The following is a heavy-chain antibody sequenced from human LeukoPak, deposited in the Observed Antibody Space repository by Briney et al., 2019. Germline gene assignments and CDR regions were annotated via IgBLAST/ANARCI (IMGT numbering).Heavy chain of an antibody. CDR2: ISGSGGST. J-gene: IGHJ4*02. V-gene: IGHV3-23*01. CDR1: GFTFSSYA. Sequence: GGSLRLSCAASGFTFSSYAMSWVRQAPGQGLEWVSAISGSGGSTYYADSVKGRFTISRDNSKNTLYLQMNSLRAEDTAVYYCAKVWDYYGSGTYGAHDYWGQGTLVTVSS. CDR3: AKVWDYYGSGTYGAHDY. D-gene: IGHD3-10*01.